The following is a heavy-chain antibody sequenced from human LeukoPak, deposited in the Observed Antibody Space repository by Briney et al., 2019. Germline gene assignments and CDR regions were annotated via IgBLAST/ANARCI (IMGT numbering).Heavy chain of an antibody. CDR1: GFTFSSYT. V-gene: IGHV3-30*04. CDR2: VSYDGRNR. J-gene: IGHJ2*01. D-gene: IGHD4-11*01. Sequence: GGSLRLSCAASGFTFSSYTMHWVRQAPGKGLEWVAVVSYDGRNRYYADSVKGRFTISRDTSKNTLYLQMNSLRAEDTAVYYCAKDLDSHYARYFDLWGRGTLVTVSS. CDR3: AKDLDSHYARYFDL.